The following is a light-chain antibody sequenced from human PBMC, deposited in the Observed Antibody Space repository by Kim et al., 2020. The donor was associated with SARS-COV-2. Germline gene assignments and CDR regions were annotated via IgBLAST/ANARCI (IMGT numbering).Light chain of an antibody. J-gene: IGLJ3*02. V-gene: IGLV6-57*01. Sequence: KTVAISCTRSPGGIPRNYVQWYLQHPYSSPTTLIYANNHRPSGIPDRFSASIDSSSNSASLTISGLKTEDEAVYYCQSYDDHNHWLFGGGTRLTVL. CDR2: ANN. CDR1: PGGIPRNY. CDR3: QSYDDHNHWL.